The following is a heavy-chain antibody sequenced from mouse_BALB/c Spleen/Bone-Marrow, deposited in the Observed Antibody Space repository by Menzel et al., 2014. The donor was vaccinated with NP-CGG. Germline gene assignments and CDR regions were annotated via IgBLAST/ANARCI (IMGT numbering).Heavy chain of an antibody. J-gene: IGHJ4*01. CDR1: GCTFTTYT. CDR3: ARVYGNYDAMDY. CDR2: INPSSGYT. Sequence: VQREESGAELARPGASVKMSCRASGCTFTTYTMHWVKQRPGQGLEWIGYINPSSGYTYYNQKFKDKATLTADKSSSAAYLQLSSLTSEDSAVYYCARVYGNYDAMDYWGQGTSVTVSS. D-gene: IGHD2-1*01. V-gene: IGHV1-4*01.